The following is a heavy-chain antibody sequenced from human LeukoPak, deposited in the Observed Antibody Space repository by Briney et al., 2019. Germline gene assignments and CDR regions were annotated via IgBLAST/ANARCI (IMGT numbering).Heavy chain of an antibody. Sequence: GGSLRLSCVASGFSFSSYAMHWVRQAPGKGLEWVAAIWFDGSKTYYEDSVKGRFTNSRDTSANTLFLQMNSLAAEDTAVYYCARATPYDWHFGLWGRGTLVIVSS. CDR1: GFSFSSYA. CDR2: IWFDGSKT. CDR3: ARATPYDWHFGL. D-gene: IGHD4-17*01. J-gene: IGHJ2*01. V-gene: IGHV3-33*02.